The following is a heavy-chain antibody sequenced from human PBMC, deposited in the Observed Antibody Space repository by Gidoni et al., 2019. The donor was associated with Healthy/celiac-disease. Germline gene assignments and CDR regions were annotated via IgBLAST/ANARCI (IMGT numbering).Heavy chain of an antibody. CDR1: GGSFGGYY. D-gene: IGHD3-22*01. CDR2: INHSGST. Sequence: QVQLQQWGAGLLKPSDTLSLPCAVYGGSFGGYYWSWIRQPPGKGLEWIGEINHSGSTNYNPSLKSRVTISVDTSKNQFSLKLSSVTAADTAVYYCARAYYDSSGSNWYFDLWGRGTLVTVSS. V-gene: IGHV4-34*01. CDR3: ARAYYDSSGSNWYFDL. J-gene: IGHJ2*01.